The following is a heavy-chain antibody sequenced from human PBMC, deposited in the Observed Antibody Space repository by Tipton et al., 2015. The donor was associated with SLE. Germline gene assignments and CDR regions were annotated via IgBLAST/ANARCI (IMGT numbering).Heavy chain of an antibody. V-gene: IGHV3-53*04. CDR2: IYSGGST. Sequence: SLRLSCAASGFTVSSNYMSWVRQAPGKGLEWVSVIYSGGSTYYADSVKGRFTISRHNSKNTLYLQMNSLKTEDTAVYYCSTDRYNYDSNGGVYFDYWGQGTLVTVSS. CDR1: GFTVSSNY. CDR3: STDRYNYDSNGGVYFDY. D-gene: IGHD3-22*01. J-gene: IGHJ4*02.